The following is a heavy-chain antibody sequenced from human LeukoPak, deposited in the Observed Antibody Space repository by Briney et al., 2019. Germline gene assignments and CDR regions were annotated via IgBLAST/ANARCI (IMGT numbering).Heavy chain of an antibody. CDR2: INPNSGGT. V-gene: IGHV1-2*02. D-gene: IGHD3-9*01. J-gene: IGHJ4*02. Sequence: ASVKVSCKASGYTFTGYYMHWVRQAPGQGLEWMGWINPNSGGTNYAQKFQGRVTMTRDTSISTAYLQWSSLKASDTAMYYCARPSGVLRYFDSAYYFDYWGQGTLVTVSS. CDR3: ARPSGVLRYFDSAYYFDY. CDR1: GYTFTGYY.